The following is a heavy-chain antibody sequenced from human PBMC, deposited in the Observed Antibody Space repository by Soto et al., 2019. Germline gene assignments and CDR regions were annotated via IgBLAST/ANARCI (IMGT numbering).Heavy chain of an antibody. J-gene: IGHJ4*02. CDR2: IDDRRDTT. V-gene: IGHV3-23*01. CDR3: SRDGYSCYDY. D-gene: IGHD5-18*01. CDR1: GFSISSNA. Sequence: GGSLRLSCAPSGFSISSNAMYWVRPAPGKGLEWVSGIDDRRDTTHSADSVKGRFTISRDTSKNPLYLQLSTLRADDTAVYYCSRDGYSCYDYWGQGALVTVPS.